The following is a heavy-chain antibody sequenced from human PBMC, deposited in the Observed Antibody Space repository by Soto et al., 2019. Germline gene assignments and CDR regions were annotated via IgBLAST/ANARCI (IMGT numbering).Heavy chain of an antibody. Sequence: XXSLRLSCAASRFTFISYAMHWVRQAPGKGMEWXSYISXSGDTIHYEDXXKGRFNIXXDSDKDSLYLQMNTLRDEDTAIYYCARLGEFDFWGQGTVVTVSS. CDR3: ARLGEFDF. CDR1: RFTFISYA. CDR2: ISXSGDTI. V-gene: IGHV3-48*02. J-gene: IGHJ4*02.